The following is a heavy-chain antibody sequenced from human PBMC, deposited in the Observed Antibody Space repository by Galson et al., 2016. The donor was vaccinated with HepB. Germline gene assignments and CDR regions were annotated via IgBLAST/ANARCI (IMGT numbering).Heavy chain of an antibody. CDR2: ISWNSGSI. Sequence: SLRLSCAASGFTFDDYAMHWVRQAPGKGLEWVSGISWNSGSIGYADSVKGRFTISRDNAKNSLYLQMNSLRAEDTALYYCARYYGSGSNLMDYYYYYGMDVWGQGTTVTVSS. V-gene: IGHV3-9*01. D-gene: IGHD3-10*01. CDR3: ARYYGSGSNLMDYYYYYGMDV. CDR1: GFTFDDYA. J-gene: IGHJ6*02.